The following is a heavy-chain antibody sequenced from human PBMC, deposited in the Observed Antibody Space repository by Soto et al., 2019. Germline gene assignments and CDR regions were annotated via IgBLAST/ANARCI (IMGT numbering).Heavy chain of an antibody. J-gene: IGHJ4*02. Sequence: ASETLSLTCAVSGGSFTSNNWWTWVRQPPGQGLEWIGEIYRTGSTNYNPSLKSRVTISLDKSENQFSLKVTSLTAADTAVYYCASRDPGSSVDYWGQGTLVTVSS. CDR1: GGSFTSNNW. CDR2: IYRTGST. V-gene: IGHV4-4*02. D-gene: IGHD5-12*01. CDR3: ASRDPGSSVDY.